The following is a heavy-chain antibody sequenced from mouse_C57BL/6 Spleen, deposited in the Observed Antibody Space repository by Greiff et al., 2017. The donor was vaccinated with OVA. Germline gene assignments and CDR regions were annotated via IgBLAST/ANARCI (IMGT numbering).Heavy chain of an antibody. CDR2: ISDGGSYT. CDR3: ARDRGSGDGYFDY. J-gene: IGHJ2*01. Sequence: EVQVVESGGGLVKPGGSLKLSCAASGFTFSSYAMSWVRQTPEKRLEWVATISDGGSYTYYPDNVKGRFTISRDNAKNNLYLQMSHLKSEDTAMYYCARDRGSGDGYFDYWGQGTTLTVSS. V-gene: IGHV5-4*01. D-gene: IGHD2-3*01. CDR1: GFTFSSYA.